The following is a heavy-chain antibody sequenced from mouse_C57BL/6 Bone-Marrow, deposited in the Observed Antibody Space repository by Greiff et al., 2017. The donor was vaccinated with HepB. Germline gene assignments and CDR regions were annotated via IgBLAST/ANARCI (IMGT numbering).Heavy chain of an antibody. V-gene: IGHV5-9-1*02. CDR1: GFTFSSYA. CDR2: ISSGGDYI. Sequence: EVNVVESGEGLVKPGGSLKLSCAASGFTFSSYAMSWVRQTPEKRLEWVAYISSGGDYIYYADTVKGRFTISRDNARNTLYLQMSSLKSEDTAMYYCTRETTVGATNWYFDVWGTGTTVTVSS. D-gene: IGHD1-1*01. CDR3: TRETTVGATNWYFDV. J-gene: IGHJ1*03.